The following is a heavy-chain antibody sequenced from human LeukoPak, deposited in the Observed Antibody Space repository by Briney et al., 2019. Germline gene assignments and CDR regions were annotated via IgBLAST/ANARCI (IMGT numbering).Heavy chain of an antibody. Sequence: GGSLRLSCAASGFSVSNNYMSWVRQAPGKGLEWVSTISGDGPRFHADSVKGRFTISRDNSWNTLYLQMNSLRAEDTAVYYCGRGGYDMYDWGQGTTVSVS. CDR1: GFSVSNNY. CDR2: ISGDGPR. V-gene: IGHV3-66*01. J-gene: IGHJ6*02. D-gene: IGHD2-2*01. CDR3: GRGGYDMYD.